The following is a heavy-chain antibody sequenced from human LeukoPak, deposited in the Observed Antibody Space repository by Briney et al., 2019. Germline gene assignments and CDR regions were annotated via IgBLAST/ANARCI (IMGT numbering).Heavy chain of an antibody. CDR1: GFTFSSYG. J-gene: IGHJ4*02. D-gene: IGHD3-10*01. CDR2: IWYDGSNK. CDR3: ASGYYYGSGSYRQTDY. V-gene: IGHV3-33*08. Sequence: TGGSLRLSCAASGFTFSSYGMRWVRQAPGKGLEWVAVIWYDGSNKYYADSVKGRFTISRDNSKNTLYLQMNSLRAEDTAVYYCASGYYYGSGSYRQTDYWGQGTLVTVSS.